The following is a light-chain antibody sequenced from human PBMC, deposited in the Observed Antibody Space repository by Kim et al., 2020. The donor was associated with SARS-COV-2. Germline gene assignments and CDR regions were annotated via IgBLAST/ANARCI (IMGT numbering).Light chain of an antibody. Sequence: IQLTQSPSSLSASGGDRVTITCRASQDIRTYLAWYQQNPGRAPKLLISAASILQSGVPSRFSGSGSGTEFTLTISSVQPEDCATYFCLQLNSYPVSVGRGTQV. CDR3: LQLNSYPVS. CDR2: AAS. CDR1: QDIRTY. V-gene: IGKV1-9*01. J-gene: IGKJ4*01.